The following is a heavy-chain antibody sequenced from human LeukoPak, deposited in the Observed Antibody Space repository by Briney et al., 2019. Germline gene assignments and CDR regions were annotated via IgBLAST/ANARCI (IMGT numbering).Heavy chain of an antibody. CDR2: IYYSGST. V-gene: IGHV4-39*01. D-gene: IGHD6-13*01. CDR1: GVSISSSSSY. CDR3: ARGRSSSRSGGYFDY. Sequence: SETLSLTCTVSGVSISSSSSYWGWIRQPPGKGLEWIGSIYYSGSTYYNPSLKSRVTISVDTSKNQFSLKLSSVTTADTAVYYCARGRSSSRSGGYFDYWGQGTLVAVSS. J-gene: IGHJ4*02.